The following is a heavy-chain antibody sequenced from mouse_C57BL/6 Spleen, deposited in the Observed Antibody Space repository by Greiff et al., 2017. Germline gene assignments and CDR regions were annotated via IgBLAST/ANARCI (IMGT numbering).Heavy chain of an antibody. V-gene: IGHV1-80*01. CDR1: GYAFSSYW. CDR3: AREGYYGRFAY. D-gene: IGHD1-1*01. Sequence: VQLQQSGAELVKPGASVKISCKASGYAFSSYWMNWVKQRPGKGLEWIGKIYPGDGDTNYNGKFKGKATLTADKSSSTAYMQLSSLTSEDSAVYFCAREGYYGRFAYWGQGTLVTVSA. J-gene: IGHJ3*01. CDR2: IYPGDGDT.